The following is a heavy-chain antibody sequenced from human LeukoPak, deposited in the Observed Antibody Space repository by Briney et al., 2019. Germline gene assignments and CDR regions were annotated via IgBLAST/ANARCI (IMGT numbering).Heavy chain of an antibody. V-gene: IGHV1-69*13. CDR1: GGAFSSYA. J-gene: IGHJ4*02. Sequence: GASVKVSCKASGGAFSSYAISWVRQAPGQGLEWMGGIIPIFGTANYAQKFQGRVTITADESTSTAYMELSSLRSEDTAVYYCARDLVVPAATGDYWGQGTLVTVSS. D-gene: IGHD2-2*01. CDR2: IIPIFGTA. CDR3: ARDLVVPAATGDY.